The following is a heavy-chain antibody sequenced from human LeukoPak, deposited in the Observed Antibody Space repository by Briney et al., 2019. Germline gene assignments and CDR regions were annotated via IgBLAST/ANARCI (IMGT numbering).Heavy chain of an antibody. V-gene: IGHV3-43*02. CDR1: GFTFDDYA. CDR2: ISGDGNST. J-gene: IGHJ6*02. D-gene: IGHD3-10*01. CDR3: ARDRPLITMVRGVTPGGMDV. Sequence: GGSLRLSCAASGFTFDDYAMHWVRQAPGKGLEWVSLISGDGNSTYYAGSVKGRFTISRDNSKNTLYLQMNSLRAEDTAVYYCARDRPLITMVRGVTPGGMDVWGQGTTVTVSS.